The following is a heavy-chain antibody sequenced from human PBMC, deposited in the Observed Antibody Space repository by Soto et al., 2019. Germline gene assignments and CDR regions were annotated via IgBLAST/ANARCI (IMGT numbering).Heavy chain of an antibody. CDR2: IYHSGST. Sequence: PSETLSLTCAVSSGSISSSNWWSWVRQPPGKGLEWIGEIYHSGSTNYNPSLKSRVTISVDKSKNQFSLKLSAVTTADTAVYYCARALRAYCSGTSCYGPFDYWGQGTLVTVSS. CDR3: ARALRAYCSGTSCYGPFDY. J-gene: IGHJ4*02. CDR1: SGSISSSNW. D-gene: IGHD2-2*01. V-gene: IGHV4-4*02.